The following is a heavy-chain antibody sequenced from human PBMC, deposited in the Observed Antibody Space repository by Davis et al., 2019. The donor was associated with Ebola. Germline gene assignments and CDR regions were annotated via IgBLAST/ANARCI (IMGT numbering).Heavy chain of an antibody. CDR2: ISQSGST. D-gene: IGHD5-24*01. Sequence: GSLRLSCAVSGDSISSSNWWSWVRQPPGKGLEWIGEISQSGSTNYNPSLKSRVTISVDKSKNQFSLKLSSVTAADTAVYYCARSGYNLRPHYWGQGTLVTVSS. CDR3: ARSGYNLRPHY. CDR1: GDSISSSNW. J-gene: IGHJ4*02. V-gene: IGHV4-4*02.